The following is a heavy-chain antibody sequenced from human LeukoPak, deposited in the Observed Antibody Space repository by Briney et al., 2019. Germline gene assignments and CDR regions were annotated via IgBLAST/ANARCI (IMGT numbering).Heavy chain of an antibody. CDR3: AKDRGAIFGGQ. CDR1: GFTFSTYA. Sequence: GGSLRLSRAASGFTFSTYAMSWVRQAPGKGLEWVSTISNADIPYYADFVEGRFTISRDNSMNTLYLQMNSLRAEDTALHYCAKDRGAIFGGQWGQGTLVTVSS. J-gene: IGHJ4*02. CDR2: ISNADIP. D-gene: IGHD3-3*01. V-gene: IGHV3-23*01.